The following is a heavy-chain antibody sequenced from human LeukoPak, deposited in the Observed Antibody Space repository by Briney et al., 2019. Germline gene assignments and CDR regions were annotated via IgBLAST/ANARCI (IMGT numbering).Heavy chain of an antibody. CDR3: ARGGYYGLYYFDF. Sequence: PGGSLRLSCAASGFTFSGNSMNWVRQAPGKGLEWVSSISGSSSYIFYAVSVKGRFTISRDNAKNSLYLQMNSLRAEDTAVYYCARGGYYGLYYFDFWGQGTLVTVSS. J-gene: IGHJ4*02. V-gene: IGHV3-21*01. D-gene: IGHD3-3*01. CDR2: ISGSSSYI. CDR1: GFTFSGNS.